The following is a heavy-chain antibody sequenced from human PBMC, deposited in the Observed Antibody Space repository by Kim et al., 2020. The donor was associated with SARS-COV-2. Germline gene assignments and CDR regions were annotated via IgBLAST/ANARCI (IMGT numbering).Heavy chain of an antibody. D-gene: IGHD6-19*01. J-gene: IGHJ4*02. CDR1: GFTFSSYG. V-gene: IGHV3-30*18. CDR3: AKSLSGWYGLFDY. CDR2: ISYDGSNK. Sequence: GGSLRLSCAASGFTFSSYGMHWVRQAPGKGLEWVAVISYDGSNKYYADSVKGRFTISRDNSKNTLYLQMNSLRAEDTAVYYCAKSLSGWYGLFDYWGQGTLGTVSS.